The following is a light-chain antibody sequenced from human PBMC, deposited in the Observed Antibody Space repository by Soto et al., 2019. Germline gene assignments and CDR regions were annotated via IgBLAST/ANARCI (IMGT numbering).Light chain of an antibody. J-gene: IGLJ3*02. CDR1: SSDVGAYKY. CDR3: TSYVGNDIWV. Sequence: SALTQPPCASGSPGQSVTISCTGTSSDVGAYKYVSWYQQYPGKAPKLKIYEVTKRPSGVPDRFSGSKSGNTASLTVSGLQAEDEADYYCTSYVGNDIWVFGGGTKLTVL. V-gene: IGLV2-8*01. CDR2: EVT.